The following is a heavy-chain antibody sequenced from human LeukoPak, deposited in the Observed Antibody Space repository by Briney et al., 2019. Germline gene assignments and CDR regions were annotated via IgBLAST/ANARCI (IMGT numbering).Heavy chain of an antibody. J-gene: IGHJ4*02. CDR3: ARDSLGYCSGGSCYGLDY. CDR1: GFTFSSYS. D-gene: IGHD2-15*01. CDR2: ISSSSTI. Sequence: GGSLRLSCAASGFTFSSYSMNWVRQAPGKGLEWVSYISSSSTIYYADSVKGRFTISRDNAKNSLYLQVNSLRAEDTAVYYCARDSLGYCSGGSCYGLDYWGQGTLVTVSS. V-gene: IGHV3-48*01.